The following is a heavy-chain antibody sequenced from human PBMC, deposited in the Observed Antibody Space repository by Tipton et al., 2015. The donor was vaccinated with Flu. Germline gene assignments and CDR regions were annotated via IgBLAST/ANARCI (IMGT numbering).Heavy chain of an antibody. D-gene: IGHD6-19*01. V-gene: IGHV3-30*02. CDR2: IRYDESYK. J-gene: IGHJ5*02. CDR1: GFIFSDYG. CDR3: AREAGYSSGPTGGFDP. Sequence: GSLRLSCAASGFIFSDYGMHWVRQFPGKGLEWVAFIRYDESYKYYADPVKGRFTISRDNSKNTLYLQMNSLRAEDTAVYYCAREAGYSSGPTGGFDPWGQGTLVTVSS.